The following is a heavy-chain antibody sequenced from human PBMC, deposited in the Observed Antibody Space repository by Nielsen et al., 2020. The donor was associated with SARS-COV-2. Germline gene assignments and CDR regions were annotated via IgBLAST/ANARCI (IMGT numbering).Heavy chain of an antibody. D-gene: IGHD3-22*01. J-gene: IGHJ4*02. CDR2: ISGSGGST. CDR3: AKDMDPYDSSGYHRGLDY. Sequence: GESLKISCAASGFTFSSYAMSWVRQAPGKGLEWVSAISGSGGSTYYADSVKGRFTISRDNSKNTLYLQMNSLRAEDTAVYYCAKDMDPYDSSGYHRGLDYWGQGTLVTVSS. CDR1: GFTFSSYA. V-gene: IGHV3-23*01.